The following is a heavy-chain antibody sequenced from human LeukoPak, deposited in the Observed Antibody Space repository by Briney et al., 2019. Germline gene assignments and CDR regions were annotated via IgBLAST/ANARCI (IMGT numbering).Heavy chain of an antibody. V-gene: IGHV4-31*03. D-gene: IGHD1-26*01. Sequence: PSETLSLTCTVSGGSISSGGYYWSWIRQHPGKGLEWIGYIYYSGSTYYNPSLKSRVTISVDTSKNQFSLKLSSVTAADTAVYYCARDVLGGATRRGNWFDPWGQGTLVTVSS. CDR3: ARDVLGGATRRGNWFDP. J-gene: IGHJ5*02. CDR2: IYYSGST. CDR1: GGSISSGGYY.